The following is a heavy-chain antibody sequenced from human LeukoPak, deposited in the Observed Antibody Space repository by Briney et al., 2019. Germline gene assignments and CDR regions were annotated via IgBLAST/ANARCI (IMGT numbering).Heavy chain of an antibody. Sequence: GGSLRLSCAASGFTFSSYSMNWVRQAPGKGLEWVAYISSSSSTIYYADSVKGRFTISRDNAKNSLYLQMNSLRAEDTAVYYCAGDEGYSSSWYTDAFDIWGQGTMVTVSS. CDR2: ISSSSSTI. V-gene: IGHV3-48*04. CDR3: AGDEGYSSSWYTDAFDI. D-gene: IGHD6-13*01. J-gene: IGHJ3*02. CDR1: GFTFSSYS.